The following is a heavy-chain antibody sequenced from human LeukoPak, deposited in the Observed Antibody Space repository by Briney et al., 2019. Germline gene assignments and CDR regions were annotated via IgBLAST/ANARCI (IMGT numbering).Heavy chain of an antibody. J-gene: IGHJ6*03. V-gene: IGHV4-39*01. CDR1: GGSISSSDYY. D-gene: IGHD3-22*01. Sequence: SETLSLTCAVSGGSISSSDYYWGLIRQPPGKGLEWIGRISYSGTSYYNPSLKRRVTISVDTSNNQFSLKMTSVTAADTAVYYCARLIHSYYYESSGYYPYYYMDVWGKGTTVTVSS. CDR2: ISYSGTS. CDR3: ARLIHSYYYESSGYYPYYYMDV.